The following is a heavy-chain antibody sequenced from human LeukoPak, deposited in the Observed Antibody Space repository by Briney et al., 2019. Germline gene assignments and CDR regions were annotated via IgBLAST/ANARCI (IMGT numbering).Heavy chain of an antibody. D-gene: IGHD2-2*01. CDR3: ARDRSSSTNLFDY. CDR2: IWYDGSNK. CDR1: GFTFSSHG. Sequence: GGSLRLSCAASGFTFSSHGMHWVRQAPGKGLEWVAVIWYDGSNKYYADSVKGRLTISRDNSKNTLYLQMNSLRAEDTAVYYCARDRSSSTNLFDYWGQGTLVTVSS. J-gene: IGHJ4*02. V-gene: IGHV3-33*01.